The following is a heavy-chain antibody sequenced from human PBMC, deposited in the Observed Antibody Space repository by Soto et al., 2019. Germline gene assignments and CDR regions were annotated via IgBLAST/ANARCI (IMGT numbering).Heavy chain of an antibody. D-gene: IGHD3-22*01. Sequence: GGSLRLSCAASGFTFSGSAMHWVRQASGKGLEWVGRIRSKANSYATAYAASVKGRFTISRDDSKNTAYLQMNSLKTEDTAVYYCTSLLNYYDSSGYFYWGQGTLVTVSS. CDR3: TSLLNYYDSSGYFY. CDR2: IRSKANSYAT. CDR1: GFTFSGSA. J-gene: IGHJ4*02. V-gene: IGHV3-73*01.